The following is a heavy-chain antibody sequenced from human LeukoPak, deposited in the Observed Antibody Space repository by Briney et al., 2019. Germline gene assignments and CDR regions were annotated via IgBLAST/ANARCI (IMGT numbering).Heavy chain of an antibody. J-gene: IGHJ4*02. CDR2: ISYDGSNK. Sequence: GGSLRLSCAASGFTFSSYAMHWVRQAPGKGLEWVAVISYDGSNKYYADSVKGRFTISRDNSKNTLYLQMNSLRAEDTAVYYCAKDGRIAATYYFDYWGQGTLVTVSS. CDR1: GFTFSSYA. D-gene: IGHD6-25*01. V-gene: IGHV3-30-3*01. CDR3: AKDGRIAATYYFDY.